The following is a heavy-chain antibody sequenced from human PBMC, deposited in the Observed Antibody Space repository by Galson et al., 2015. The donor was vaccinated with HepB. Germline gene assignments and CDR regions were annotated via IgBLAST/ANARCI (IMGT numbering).Heavy chain of an antibody. Sequence: SLRLSCAASGFIFSDFYMSWIRQAPGKGLEWVSYISSSGSTISYADSVKGRFTISRDNAKNSLYLQVNRLRAEDTAVYYCARASLGWFDPWGQGTLLTVSS. CDR2: ISSSGSTI. V-gene: IGHV3-11*01. CDR3: ARASLGWFDP. CDR1: GFIFSDFY. J-gene: IGHJ5*02.